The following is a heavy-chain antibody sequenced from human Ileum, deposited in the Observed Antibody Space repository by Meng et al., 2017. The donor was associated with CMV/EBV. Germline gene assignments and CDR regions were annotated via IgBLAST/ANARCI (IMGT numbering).Heavy chain of an antibody. CDR3: ARVSGYCSSTSCYTFLGWFDP. V-gene: IGHV3-7*01. CDR1: GFTSSSNW. J-gene: IGHJ5*02. CDR2: IKQDGSEK. Sequence: GGSLRPSFAASGFTSSSNWMSWFRQAPGKGLEWVANIKQDGSEKYYVDSVKGRFTIYRDNAKNSLYLQMNSLRAEDTAVYYCARVSGYCSSTSCYTFLGWFDPWGQGTLVTVSS. D-gene: IGHD2-2*02.